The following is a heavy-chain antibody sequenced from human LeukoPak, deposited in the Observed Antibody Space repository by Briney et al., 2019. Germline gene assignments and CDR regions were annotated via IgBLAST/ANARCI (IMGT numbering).Heavy chain of an antibody. D-gene: IGHD3-3*01. J-gene: IGHJ6*03. CDR1: GYTFTGYY. V-gene: IGHV1-2*02. Sequence: GASVKVSCKASGYTFTGYYMHWVRQAPGQGLEWMGGINPNSGGTNYAQKFQGRVTMTRDTSISTAYMELSRLRSDDTAVYYCARGYYDFWSGYSDYYYMDVWGKGTTVTVSS. CDR3: ARGYYDFWSGYSDYYYMDV. CDR2: INPNSGGT.